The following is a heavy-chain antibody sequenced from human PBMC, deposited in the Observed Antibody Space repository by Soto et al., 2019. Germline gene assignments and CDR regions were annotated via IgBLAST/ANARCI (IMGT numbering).Heavy chain of an antibody. CDR2: ISRSGSTI. CDR1: GFTFSDYY. V-gene: IGHV3-11*01. J-gene: IGHJ6*02. D-gene: IGHD2-2*01. CDR3: ARVFCISTSCYDWYYYYCMDV. Sequence: QVQLVESGGGLVKPGGSLRLSCAASGFTFSDYYMSWIRQAPGKGLEWVSYISRSGSTIYNADSVKGRFTISRDNAKNSLYLQMNSLRAEDTAVYYCARVFCISTSCYDWYYYYCMDVWGQGTTVTVSS.